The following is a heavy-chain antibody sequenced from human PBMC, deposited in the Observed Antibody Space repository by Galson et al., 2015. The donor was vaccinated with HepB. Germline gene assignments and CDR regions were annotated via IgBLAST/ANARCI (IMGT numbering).Heavy chain of an antibody. V-gene: IGHV1-69*13. CDR2: IIPMFGVL. D-gene: IGHD3-10*01. J-gene: IGHJ4*02. Sequence: SVKVSCKASGVTFSNFAISWVRQAPGQGLEWMGSIIPMFGVLHLARKFQGRVTMTADASTNTAYMELSSLRSEDTAVYFCARPNMDHEGSYCFDYWGQGTPVTVPS. CDR3: ARPNMDHEGSYCFDY. CDR1: GVTFSNFA.